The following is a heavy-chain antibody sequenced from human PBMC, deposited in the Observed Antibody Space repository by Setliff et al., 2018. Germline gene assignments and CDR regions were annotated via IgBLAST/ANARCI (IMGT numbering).Heavy chain of an antibody. CDR3: ARDRPRYLDWEMDV. Sequence: GGSLRLSCAASGFTFSTYSMNWVRQAPGKGLEWVSYISSSSSPIYYADSVKGRFTISRDNAKNSLYLQMNSLRAEDTAIYYCARDRPRYLDWEMDVWGKGTAVTVSS. CDR2: ISSSSSPI. V-gene: IGHV3-48*04. CDR1: GFTFSTYS. J-gene: IGHJ6*04. D-gene: IGHD3-9*01.